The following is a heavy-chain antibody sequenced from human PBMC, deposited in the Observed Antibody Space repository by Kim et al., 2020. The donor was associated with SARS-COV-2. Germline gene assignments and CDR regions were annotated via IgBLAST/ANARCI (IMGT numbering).Heavy chain of an antibody. D-gene: IGHD2-15*01. CDR2: ISYDGTDK. CDR3: AIDRGHCSGGNCSAFER. CDR1: GFTFSNCG. V-gene: IGHV3-30*03. J-gene: IGHJ4*02. Sequence: GGSLRLSCAASGFTFSNCGMHWVRQAPGKGLEWVTVISYDGTDKYYADSVKGRFTISRDNSKNTLYLQMNSPRAEDTAVYFCAIDRGHCSGGNCSAFERWGQGTLVTVSS.